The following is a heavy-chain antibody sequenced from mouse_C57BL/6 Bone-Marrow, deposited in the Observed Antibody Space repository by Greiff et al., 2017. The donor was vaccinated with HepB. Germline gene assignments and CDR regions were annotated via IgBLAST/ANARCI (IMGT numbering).Heavy chain of an antibody. J-gene: IGHJ1*03. V-gene: IGHV1-80*01. D-gene: IGHD1-1*01. CDR3: ARWDTTVVATRYFDV. CDR1: GYAFSSYW. Sequence: VQLQQSGAELVKPGASVKISCKASGYAFSSYWMNWVKQRPGKGLEWIGQIYPGDGDTTYNGKFKGKATLTADKSSSTAYMQLSSLTSEDSAVYFCARWDTTVVATRYFDVWGTGTTVTVSS. CDR2: IYPGDGDT.